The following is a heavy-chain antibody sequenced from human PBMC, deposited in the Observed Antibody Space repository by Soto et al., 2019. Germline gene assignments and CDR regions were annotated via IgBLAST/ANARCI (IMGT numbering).Heavy chain of an antibody. CDR1: GGPISISSYY. CDR2: IYYSGST. D-gene: IGHD6-13*01. CDR3: ARHLAGSSWNLDYYYYYGTDV. J-gene: IGHJ6*02. V-gene: IGHV4-39*01. Sequence: TLSLTCTVSGGPISISSYYWGWIRQPPGKGLELIGSIYYSGSTYYNPSLKSRVTISVDTSRNQFSLKLSSVTAADTAVYYCARHLAGSSWNLDYYYYYGTDVWGQGTTVTVSS.